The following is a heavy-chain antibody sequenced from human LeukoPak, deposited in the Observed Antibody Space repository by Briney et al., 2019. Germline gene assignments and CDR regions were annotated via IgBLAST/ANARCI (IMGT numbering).Heavy chain of an antibody. CDR1: GGSISSGSYY. CDR3: ARGGREVLRRPDDY. D-gene: IGHD1-26*01. V-gene: IGHV4-61*02. CDR2: IYTSGST. J-gene: IGHJ4*02. Sequence: PSQTLSLTCIVSGGSISSGSYYWSWIRQPAGKGLEWIGRIYTSGSTNYNPSLKSRVTISVDTSKNQFSLKLSSVTAADTAVYYCARGGREVLRRPDDYWGQGTLVTVSS.